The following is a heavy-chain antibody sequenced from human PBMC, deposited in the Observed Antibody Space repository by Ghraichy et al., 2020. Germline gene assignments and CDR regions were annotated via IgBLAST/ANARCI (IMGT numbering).Heavy chain of an antibody. J-gene: IGHJ4*02. CDR2: INSDGSST. Sequence: GGSLRLSCAASGFTFSSYWMHWVRQAPGKGLVWVSRINSDGSSTSYADSVKGRFTISRDNAKNTLYLQMNSLRAEDTAVYYCARPDTHGDYFGFDYWGQGTLVTVSS. CDR3: ARPDTHGDYFGFDY. V-gene: IGHV3-74*01. CDR1: GFTFSSYW. D-gene: IGHD4-17*01.